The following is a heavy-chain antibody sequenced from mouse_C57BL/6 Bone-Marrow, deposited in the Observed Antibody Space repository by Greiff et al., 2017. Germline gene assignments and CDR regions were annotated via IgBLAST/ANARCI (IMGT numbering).Heavy chain of an antibody. CDR2: ISSGGSYT. J-gene: IGHJ2*01. CDR1: GFTFSSYG. Sequence: EVKLMESGGDLVKPGGSLKLSCAASGFTFSSYGMSWVRQTPDKRLEWVATISSGGSYTYYPDSVKGRFTISRDNAKNTLYLQMSRLKSEDTAMYYCALWLPLDYYFDYWGKGTTLTVSS. CDR3: ALWLPLDYYFDY. D-gene: IGHD2-2*01. V-gene: IGHV5-6*01.